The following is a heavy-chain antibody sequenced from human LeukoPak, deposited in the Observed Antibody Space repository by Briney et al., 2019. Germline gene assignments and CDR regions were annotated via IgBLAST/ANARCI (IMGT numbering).Heavy chain of an antibody. CDR2: ISSSSSTI. V-gene: IGHV3-48*01. CDR3: AKVPGIAVADTGYFDY. D-gene: IGHD6-19*01. J-gene: IGHJ4*02. Sequence: GGSLRLSCAASGFTFSSYSMNWVRQAPGKGLEWVSYISSSSSTIYYADSVKGRFTISRDNSKNTLYLQMNSLRAEDTAVYYCAKVPGIAVADTGYFDYWGQGTLVTVSS. CDR1: GFTFSSYS.